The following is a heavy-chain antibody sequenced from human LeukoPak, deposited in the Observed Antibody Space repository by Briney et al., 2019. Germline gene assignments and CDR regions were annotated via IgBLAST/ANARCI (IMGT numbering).Heavy chain of an antibody. CDR2: ISGSGRST. D-gene: IGHD1-26*01. CDR3: AKVGELLDDYYGMDV. J-gene: IGHJ6*02. Sequence: PGGSLRLSCAASGFTFSSNPMSRVRQGPGKGLGWASAISGSGRSTYYADSVKGRFTISRDNSKNTLYLQMNSLSAEDTAVYYCAKVGELLDDYYGMDVWGQGTTVTVSS. V-gene: IGHV3-23*01. CDR1: GFTFSSNP.